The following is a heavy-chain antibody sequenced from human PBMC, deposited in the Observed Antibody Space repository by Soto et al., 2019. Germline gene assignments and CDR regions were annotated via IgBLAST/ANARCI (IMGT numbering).Heavy chain of an antibody. CDR1: GLTLNRYV. J-gene: IGHJ3*02. Sequence: GGSLRLSCAASGLTLNRYVMGWVRQAPGKGLEWVANIKQDGNEKYYMDSVRGRFIISRDNARNSLYLEMDSLRVEDSAVYYCGRWNDAFDIWGQGTLVTVSS. CDR2: IKQDGNEK. D-gene: IGHD1-1*01. V-gene: IGHV3-7*01. CDR3: GRWNDAFDI.